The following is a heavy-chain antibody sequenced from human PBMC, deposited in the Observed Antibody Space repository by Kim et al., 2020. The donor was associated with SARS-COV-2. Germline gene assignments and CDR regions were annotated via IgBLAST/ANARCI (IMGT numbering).Heavy chain of an antibody. V-gene: IGHV3-64*01. D-gene: IGHD3-10*01. CDR3: VRLGDPDY. J-gene: IGHJ4*02. Sequence: NGGNTYYGNSVRGRFTMSRDNSKNTLYLQMGGLRAEDMAVYYCVRLGDPDYWGQGTLVTVSS. CDR2: NGGNT.